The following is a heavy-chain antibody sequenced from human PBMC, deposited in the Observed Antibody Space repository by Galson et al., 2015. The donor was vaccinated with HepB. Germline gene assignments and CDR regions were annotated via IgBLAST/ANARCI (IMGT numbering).Heavy chain of an antibody. CDR2: ISGSGGST. V-gene: IGHV3-23*01. J-gene: IGHJ4*02. CDR3: ANSVVRGVITRFDY. Sequence: SLRLSCAASGFTFSSYAMSWVRQAPGKGLEWVSAISGSGGSTYYADSVKGRFTISRDNSKNTLYLQMNSLRAEDTAVYYCANSVVRGVITRFDYWGQGTLVTVSS. D-gene: IGHD3-10*01. CDR1: GFTFSSYA.